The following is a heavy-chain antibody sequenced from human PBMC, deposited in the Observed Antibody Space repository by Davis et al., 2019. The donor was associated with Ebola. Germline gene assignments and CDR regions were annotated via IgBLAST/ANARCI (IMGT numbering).Heavy chain of an antibody. V-gene: IGHV3-30*19. Sequence: GGSLRLSCAASEFTFTSYGMHWVRQAPGKGLEWVAVISYDGSNEYYADSVKGRFTISRDNSKNTLYLQMNSLRPEDTALYYCARMELRGDSGSAFDIWGQGTMVTVSS. CDR1: EFTFTSYG. CDR3: ARMELRGDSGSAFDI. D-gene: IGHD1-7*01. J-gene: IGHJ3*02. CDR2: ISYDGSNE.